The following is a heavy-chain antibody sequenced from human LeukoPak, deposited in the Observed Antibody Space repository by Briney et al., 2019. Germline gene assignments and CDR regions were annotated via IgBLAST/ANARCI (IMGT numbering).Heavy chain of an antibody. D-gene: IGHD3-10*01. V-gene: IGHV4-39*07. J-gene: IGHJ6*03. Sequence: SETLSLTCTVSGGSISSSSYYWGWIRQPPGKGLEWIGSIYYSGNTYYNPSLESRVTGSVDTSMNQFSLRLTSVSPADTAVYYCARDVSSASFAYYYYYMDVWGKGTTVTVSS. CDR2: IYYSGNT. CDR1: GGSISSSSYY. CDR3: ARDVSSASFAYYYYYMDV.